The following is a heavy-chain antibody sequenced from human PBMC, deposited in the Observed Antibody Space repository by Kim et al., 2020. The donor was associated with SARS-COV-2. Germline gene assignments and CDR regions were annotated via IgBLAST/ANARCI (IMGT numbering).Heavy chain of an antibody. CDR1: GYTFTSYG. V-gene: IGHV1-18*01. CDR3: ARESWIQLWLGGDY. Sequence: ASVKVSCKASGYTFTSYGISWWRQAPGQGLEWMGWISAYNGNTNYAQKLQGRVTMTTDTSTSTAYMELRSLRSDDTAVYYCARESWIQLWLGGDYWGQGTLVTVSS. D-gene: IGHD5-18*01. J-gene: IGHJ4*02. CDR2: ISAYNGNT.